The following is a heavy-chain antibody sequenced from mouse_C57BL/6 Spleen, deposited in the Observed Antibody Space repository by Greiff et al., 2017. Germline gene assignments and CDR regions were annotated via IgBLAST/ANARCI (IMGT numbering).Heavy chain of an antibody. CDR1: GFTFSSYG. V-gene: IGHV5-6*01. Sequence: EVQRVESGGDLVKPGGSLKLSCAASGFTFSSYGMSWVRQTPDKRLEWVATISSGGSYTYYPDSVKGRFTISRDNAKNTLYLQMSSLKSEDTAMYYGARQDGSSPYYAMDYWGQGTSVTVSS. J-gene: IGHJ4*01. D-gene: IGHD1-1*01. CDR3: ARQDGSSPYYAMDY. CDR2: ISSGGSYT.